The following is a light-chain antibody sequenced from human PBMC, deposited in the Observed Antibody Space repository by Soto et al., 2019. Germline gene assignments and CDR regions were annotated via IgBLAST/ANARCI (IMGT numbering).Light chain of an antibody. J-gene: IGKJ5*01. CDR3: QEYYTYPIT. CDR2: KAS. CDR1: QSITSS. V-gene: IGKV1-5*03. Sequence: DIQMTQSPSTLSASVGDRVTITCRASQSITSSLAWYQQKPGKAPKLLIYKASSLGSGVPSRFSGSGSGTEFTLTLSSVQPDDFATYYCQEYYTYPITFGQGTRLEIK.